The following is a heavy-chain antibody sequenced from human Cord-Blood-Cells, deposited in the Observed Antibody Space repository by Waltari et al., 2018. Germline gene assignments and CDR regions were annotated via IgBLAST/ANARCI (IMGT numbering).Heavy chain of an antibody. Sequence: QVQLGQTGSEVTKSGVTVKVSCTDGGYTSTDYSMLSLRPAPGQGPEWMGRINPNSGGTNYAQKFQGRVTMTRDTSISTAYMELSRLRSDDTAVYYCARGRWEQPGDYWGQGTLVTVSS. CDR1: GYTSTDYS. D-gene: IGHD1-26*01. V-gene: IGHV1-2*06. CDR2: INPNSGGT. J-gene: IGHJ4*02. CDR3: ARGRWEQPGDY.